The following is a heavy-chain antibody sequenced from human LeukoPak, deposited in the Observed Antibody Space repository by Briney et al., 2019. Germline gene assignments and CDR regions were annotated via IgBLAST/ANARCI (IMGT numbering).Heavy chain of an antibody. J-gene: IGHJ5*02. D-gene: IGHD3-22*01. CDR2: INWNGGST. V-gene: IGHV3-20*04. CDR3: PRVPYYDSSGYYYIRWFAA. CDR1: GFTFDDYG. Sequence: GGSPSLPCAASGFTFDDYGMSWVRQVPGKGLVRVSGINWNGGSTGYADSVKGRLTISRDNAENSLYLHRNSVRAEITARNSCPRVPYYDSSGYYYIRWFAAWGQATLVTV.